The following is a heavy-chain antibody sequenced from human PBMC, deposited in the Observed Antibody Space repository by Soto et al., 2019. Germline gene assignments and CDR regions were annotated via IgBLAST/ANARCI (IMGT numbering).Heavy chain of an antibody. V-gene: IGHV5-10-1*01. D-gene: IGHD3-16*02. CDR3: ARLLLSRVDFDP. CDR2: IDPSDSYT. CDR1: GYSFTSYW. Sequence: GESLKISCTGSGYSFTSYWISRVRQMPGKGLEWMGRIDPSDSYTNYSPSFQGHVTISADKSISTAYLQWSSLKASDTAMYYCARLLLSRVDFDPWGQGTLVTSPQ. J-gene: IGHJ5*02.